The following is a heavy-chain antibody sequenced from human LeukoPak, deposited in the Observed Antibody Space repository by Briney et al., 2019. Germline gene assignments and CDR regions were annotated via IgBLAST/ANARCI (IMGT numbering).Heavy chain of an antibody. CDR1: GFTFINYA. J-gene: IGHJ2*01. CDR3: AKDRAPYGSGGGEDYFDP. Sequence: PGGSLRLSCVGSGFTFINYAMTWVRQSPGRGLEYVSSSSGSGASTHYADSVKGRFTISRDNSRNTLYLEMSSLRAEDSALYYCAKDRAPYGSGGGEDYFDPWGRGTLVTVSS. CDR2: SSGSGAST. V-gene: IGHV3-23*01. D-gene: IGHD3-10*01.